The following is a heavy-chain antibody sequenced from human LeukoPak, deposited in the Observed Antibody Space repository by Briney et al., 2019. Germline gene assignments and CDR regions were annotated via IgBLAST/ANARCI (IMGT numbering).Heavy chain of an antibody. V-gene: IGHV3-7*03. D-gene: IGHD3-16*01. Sequence: GGSLRLSCAASGFTFGSYRMSWVRQAPGKGLEWVANIKQDGGEKYYVDSVKGRFTISRDNSKNTLYLQMNSLRAEDTAIYYCAKVTGGDMITYGGLDYWGQGTLVTVSS. CDR1: GFTFGSYR. CDR3: AKVTGGDMITYGGLDY. CDR2: IKQDGGEK. J-gene: IGHJ4*02.